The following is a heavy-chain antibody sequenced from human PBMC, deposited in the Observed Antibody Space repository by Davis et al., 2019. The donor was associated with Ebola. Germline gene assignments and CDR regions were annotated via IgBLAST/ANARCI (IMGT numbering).Heavy chain of an antibody. V-gene: IGHV4-59*01. Sequence: SETLSLTCAVYGGSFSSYYWSWIRQPPGKGLEWIGYIYYSGSTNYNPSLKSRVTISVDTSKNQFSLKLSSVTAADTAVYYCARGRDTAMVLGYYGMDVWGKGTTVTVSS. J-gene: IGHJ6*04. CDR3: ARGRDTAMVLGYYGMDV. CDR1: GGSFSSYY. D-gene: IGHD5-18*01. CDR2: IYYSGST.